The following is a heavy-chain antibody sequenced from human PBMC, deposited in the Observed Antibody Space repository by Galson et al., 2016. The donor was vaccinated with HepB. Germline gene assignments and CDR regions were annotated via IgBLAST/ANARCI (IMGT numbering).Heavy chain of an antibody. CDR3: ARGAIYFDILAGCPDY. CDR1: GFTFSSYG. CDR2: IRYDGGDK. Sequence: SLRLSCAASGFTFSSYGMHWVRQAPGKGLEWVALIRYDGGDKYYGDSVKGRFIISRDNSKNTLYLQMNSLRAEDTAVYYCARGAIYFDILAGCPDYWGQGVLVTVSS. J-gene: IGHJ4*02. V-gene: IGHV3-33*01. D-gene: IGHD3-9*01.